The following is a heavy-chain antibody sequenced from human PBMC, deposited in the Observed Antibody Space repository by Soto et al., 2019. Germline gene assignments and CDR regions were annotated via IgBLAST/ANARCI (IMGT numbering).Heavy chain of an antibody. CDR2: ISYDGSNK. Sequence: SLRLSCAASGFTFSSYAMHWVRQAPGKGLEWVAVISYDGSNKYYADSVKGRFTISRDNSKNTLYLQMNSLRAEDTAVYYCARRYGYHRGLHYFRAQG. V-gene: IGHV3-30-3*01. J-gene: IGHJ1*01. CDR1: GFTFSSYA. D-gene: IGHD5-12*01. CDR3: ARRYGYHRGLHYF.